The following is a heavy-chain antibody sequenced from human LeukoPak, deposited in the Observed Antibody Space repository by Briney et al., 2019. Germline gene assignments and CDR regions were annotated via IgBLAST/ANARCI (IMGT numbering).Heavy chain of an antibody. CDR1: GGSFSSYY. J-gene: IGHJ4*02. D-gene: IGHD4-17*01. Sequence: SETLSLTCAVYGGSFSSYYWSWLRQPPGKGLEWIGYIYYSGSTNYNPSLKSRVTISVDTSKNQFSLKLSSVTAADTAVYYCARDAVTHFDYWGQGTLVTVSS. CDR2: IYYSGST. CDR3: ARDAVTHFDY. V-gene: IGHV4-59*01.